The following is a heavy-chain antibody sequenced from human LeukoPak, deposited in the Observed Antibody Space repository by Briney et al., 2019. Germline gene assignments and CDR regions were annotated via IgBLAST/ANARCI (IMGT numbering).Heavy chain of an antibody. Sequence: PGGSLRLSCAGSGFTFGDFWMTWVRQTPGKGLEWVANIKEDGTEKNLVDSVKGRFTISRDNTKNLLFLEMNNLRGDDTAIYYCVRGSRPGGAMGLYHNLDYWGQGTLVAVSS. D-gene: IGHD1-1*01. J-gene: IGHJ4*02. CDR1: GFTFGDFW. CDR2: IKEDGTEK. V-gene: IGHV3-7*01. CDR3: VRGSRPGGAMGLYHNLDY.